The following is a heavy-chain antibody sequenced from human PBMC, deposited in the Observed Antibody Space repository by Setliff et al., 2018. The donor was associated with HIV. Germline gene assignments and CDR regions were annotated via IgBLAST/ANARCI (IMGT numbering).Heavy chain of an antibody. CDR3: ARRKGYCSGPSCLEFSWFDP. V-gene: IGHV4-59*05. CDR1: GVSISCYH. CDR2: IYYSGSA. Sequence: SETLSLTCTVSGVSISCYHWSWIRQPPGKGLEWIGSIYYSGSAYYGPSLKSRVTISVDTSKNQFSLKLSSVTAADTAVYYCARRKGYCSGPSCLEFSWFDPWGQGTLVTVSS. J-gene: IGHJ5*02. D-gene: IGHD2-2*01.